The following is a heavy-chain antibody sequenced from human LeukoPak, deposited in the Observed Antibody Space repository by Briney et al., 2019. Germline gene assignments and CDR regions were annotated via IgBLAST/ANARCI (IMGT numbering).Heavy chain of an antibody. CDR3: ARGPAYSSSSGYYFDY. CDR2: IIPIFGTA. CDR1: GGTFSSYA. Sequence: EASVKVSCKASGGTFSSYAISWVRQAPGQGLEWMGGIIPIFGTANYAQKLQGRVTMTTDTSTSTAYMELRSPRSDDTAVYYCARGPAYSSSSGYYFDYWGQGTLVTVSS. J-gene: IGHJ4*02. V-gene: IGHV1-69*05. D-gene: IGHD6-6*01.